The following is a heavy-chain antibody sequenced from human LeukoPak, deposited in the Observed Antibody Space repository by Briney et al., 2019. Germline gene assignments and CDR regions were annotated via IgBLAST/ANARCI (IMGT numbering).Heavy chain of an antibody. J-gene: IGHJ4*02. CDR3: AREWGDSSGYYGPWGY. CDR2: IIPIFGTA. Sequence: SVKVSCRASGYNFVRYGISWVRQAPGQGLEWMGGIIPIFGTANYAQKFQGRVTITADESTSTAYMELSSLRSEDTAVYYCAREWGDSSGYYGPWGYWGQGTLVTVSS. V-gene: IGHV1-69*13. CDR1: GYNFVRYG. D-gene: IGHD3-22*01.